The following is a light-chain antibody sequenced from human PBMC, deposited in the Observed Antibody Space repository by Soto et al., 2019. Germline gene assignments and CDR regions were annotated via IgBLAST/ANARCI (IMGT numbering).Light chain of an antibody. CDR3: QQLNNYPRT. J-gene: IGKJ1*01. V-gene: IGKV1-9*01. CDR1: HGISSY. CDR2: AAS. Sequence: DIQLTQSPSFLSASVGDRVTITCRASHGISSYLAWYQQKPGKAPKLLIYAASTLQSGVPSRFSGSGSGTEFTLTINSLQPTDLATYYCQQLNNYPRTFGQGTKVEIK.